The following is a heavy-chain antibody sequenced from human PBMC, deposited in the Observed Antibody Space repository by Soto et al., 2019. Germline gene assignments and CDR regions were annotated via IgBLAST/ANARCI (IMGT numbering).Heavy chain of an antibody. CDR2: IWYDGSNK. CDR3: ARDTPYYYDSSGYYPGPQYFDL. CDR1: GFTFSSYG. Sequence: QVQLVESGGGVVQPERSLRLSCAASGFTFSSYGMRWVRQAPGKGLEWVAVIWYDGSNKYYGDSVKGRFTISRDNSRNTLYLQMNSLRAEDTAVYYCARDTPYYYDSSGYYPGPQYFDLWGRGTLVTVSS. D-gene: IGHD3-22*01. J-gene: IGHJ2*01. V-gene: IGHV3-33*01.